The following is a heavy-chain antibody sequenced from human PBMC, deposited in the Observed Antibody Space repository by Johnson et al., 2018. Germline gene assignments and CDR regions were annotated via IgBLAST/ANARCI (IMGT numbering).Heavy chain of an antibody. Sequence: VQLVQSGGGLVQPGGSLRLSCAVSGFTVSDNYMTWVRQAPGKGLEWVSVIFVGDTAYYTESVKGRFTISRDYSKNTVSLQMNSLRTEEMAVYYCAGGYITGSVAFDIWGQGTMVAVSS. V-gene: IGHV3-66*02. CDR1: GFTVSDNY. D-gene: IGHD6-19*01. CDR2: IFVGDTA. CDR3: AGGYITGSVAFDI. J-gene: IGHJ3*02.